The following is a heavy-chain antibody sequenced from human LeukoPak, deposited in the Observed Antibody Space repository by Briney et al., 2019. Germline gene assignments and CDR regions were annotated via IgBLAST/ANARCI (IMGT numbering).Heavy chain of an antibody. Sequence: GGSLRLSCAASGLTFSNSWLDWVRQAPGKGLEWVGRIRNKGDGGTTDYAAPVKGRFTISRDDSKNTMYLPMNSLKTEDTAAYYCIPMWAFHLWGQGTMVTVSS. CDR3: IPMWAFHL. D-gene: IGHD2-21*01. V-gene: IGHV3-15*01. CDR2: IRNKGDGGTT. J-gene: IGHJ3*01. CDR1: GLTFSNSW.